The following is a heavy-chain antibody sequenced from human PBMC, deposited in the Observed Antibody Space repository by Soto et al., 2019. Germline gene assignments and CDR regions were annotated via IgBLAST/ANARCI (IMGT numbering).Heavy chain of an antibody. CDR2: ISGSGGST. CDR3: AAPPAGWVTTFLAFLPGFDY. CDR1: GFTFSSYA. Sequence: PGGSLRLSCAASGFTFSSYAMSWVRQAPGKGLEWVSAISGSGGSTYYADSVKGRFTISRDNSKNTLYLQMNSLRAEDTAVYYCAAPPAGWVTTFLAFLPGFDYWGQGTLVTVSS. D-gene: IGHD4-17*01. J-gene: IGHJ4*02. V-gene: IGHV3-23*01.